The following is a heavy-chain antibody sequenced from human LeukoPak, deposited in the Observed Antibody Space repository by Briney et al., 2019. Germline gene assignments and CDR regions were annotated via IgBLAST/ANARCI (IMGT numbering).Heavy chain of an antibody. CDR1: GFTFSSYW. CDR3: VKDSPYSSNWPSHFDF. Sequence: GGSLRLSCAASGFTFSSYWMHRVRQAPGKGLVWVSRINTDGSSTSYADSVKGRFTISRDNAKNTLYLQMNSLRAEDTAVYYCVKDSPYSSNWPSHFDFWGQGTLVTVSS. CDR2: INTDGSST. D-gene: IGHD6-13*01. J-gene: IGHJ4*02. V-gene: IGHV3-74*01.